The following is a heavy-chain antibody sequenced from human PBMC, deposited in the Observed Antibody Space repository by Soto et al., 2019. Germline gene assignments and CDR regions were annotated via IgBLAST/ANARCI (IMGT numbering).Heavy chain of an antibody. Sequence: QVQLVQSGAEVKKPGASVKVFCKASGYTFTGYYMHWVRQAPGQGLEWMGWINPNSGGTNYAQKFQGRVTMTRDTSISTAYMELSRLRSDDTAVYYCARELNCSSTSCLSDYYYGMDVWGQGTTVTVSS. CDR1: GYTFTGYY. V-gene: IGHV1-2*02. D-gene: IGHD2-2*01. CDR2: INPNSGGT. CDR3: ARELNCSSTSCLSDYYYGMDV. J-gene: IGHJ6*02.